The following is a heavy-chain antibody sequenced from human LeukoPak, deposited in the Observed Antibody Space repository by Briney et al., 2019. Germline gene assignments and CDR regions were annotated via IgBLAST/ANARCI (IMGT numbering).Heavy chain of an antibody. J-gene: IGHJ6*04. V-gene: IGHV3-74*01. CDR1: GFTFSSYW. Sequence: GGSLRLSCAASGFTFSSYWMHWVRQAPGKGLVWVSRINSDGSSTSYADSVKGRFTISRDNAKNTLYLQMNSLRAEDTAVYYCASLAALAVLDVWGKGTTVTVSS. CDR2: INSDGSST. CDR3: ASLAALAVLDV. D-gene: IGHD6-13*01.